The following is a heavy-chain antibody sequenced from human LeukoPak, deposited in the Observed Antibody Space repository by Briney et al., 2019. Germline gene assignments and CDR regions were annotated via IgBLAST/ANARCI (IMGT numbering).Heavy chain of an antibody. CDR1: GYTFTSYG. J-gene: IGHJ3*02. V-gene: IGHV1-18*01. D-gene: IGHD1-26*01. Sequence: ASVKVSCKASGYTFTSYGISWVRQAPGDGLEWMGWISAYNGNTNYAQKLQGRVTMTTDTSTSTAYMELRSLRSDDTAVYYCAREERSGSYYAFDIWGQGTMVTVSS. CDR2: ISAYNGNT. CDR3: AREERSGSYYAFDI.